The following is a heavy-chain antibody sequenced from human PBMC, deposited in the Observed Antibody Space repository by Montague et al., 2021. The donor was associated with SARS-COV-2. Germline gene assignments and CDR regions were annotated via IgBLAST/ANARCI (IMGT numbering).Heavy chain of an antibody. V-gene: IGHV1-18*01. CDR1: GYTFTSYG. D-gene: IGHD3-22*01. Sequence: SVKVSFKASGYTFTSYGISWVRQAPGQGLEWMGWISAYNGNTNYAQKLQGRVTMTTDTSTSTAYMELRSLRSDDTAVYYCARGAVVVITTCDAFDIWGRGTMVTVSS. CDR3: ARGAVVVITTCDAFDI. J-gene: IGHJ3*02. CDR2: ISAYNGNT.